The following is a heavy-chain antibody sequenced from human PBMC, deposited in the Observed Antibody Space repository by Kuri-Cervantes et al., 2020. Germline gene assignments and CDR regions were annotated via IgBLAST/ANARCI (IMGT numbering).Heavy chain of an antibody. V-gene: IGHV4-4*02. D-gene: IGHD2-15*01. Sequence: SETLSLTCAVSGGSISSSNWWSWVRQPPGKGLEWIGEIYRSGSPSYNPSLKSRVTISVDTSKNQFSLKLSSVTAADTAVYYCAREGCSGGSCYSDYWGQGTLVTVSS. J-gene: IGHJ4*02. CDR2: IYRSGSP. CDR3: AREGCSGGSCYSDY. CDR1: GGSISSSNW.